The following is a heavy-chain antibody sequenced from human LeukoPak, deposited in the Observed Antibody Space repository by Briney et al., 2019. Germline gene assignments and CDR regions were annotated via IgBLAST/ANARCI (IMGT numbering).Heavy chain of an antibody. D-gene: IGHD5-18*01. V-gene: IGHV4-61*02. Sequence: SETLSLTCTVSGGSISSGSYYWSWIRQPAGKGLEWIGRIYTSGSTNYNPSLKSRVTISVDTSKNQFSLKLSSMTAADTAVYYCARGGTALVTWFFDYWGQGTLVTVSS. CDR3: ARGGTALVTWFFDY. CDR1: GGSISSGSYY. J-gene: IGHJ4*02. CDR2: IYTSGST.